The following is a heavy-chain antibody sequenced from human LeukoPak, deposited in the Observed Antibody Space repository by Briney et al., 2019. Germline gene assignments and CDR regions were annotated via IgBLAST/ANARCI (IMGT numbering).Heavy chain of an antibody. V-gene: IGHV3-11*01. CDR3: ARDSNPYYYDYNWFDP. Sequence: GGSLRLSRAASGFTFSDYYMSWIRQAPGKGLEWVSYISSSGSTIYYADSVKGRFTISRDNAKNSLYLQMNSLRAEDTAVYYCARDSNPYYYDYNWFDPWGQGTLVTVSS. CDR2: ISSSGSTI. D-gene: IGHD3-22*01. J-gene: IGHJ5*02. CDR1: GFTFSDYY.